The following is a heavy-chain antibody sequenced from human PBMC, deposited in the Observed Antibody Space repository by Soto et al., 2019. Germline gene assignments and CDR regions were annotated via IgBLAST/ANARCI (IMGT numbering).Heavy chain of an antibody. CDR3: ARINGYTIYFDY. CDR2: RFHSGST. V-gene: IGHV4-4*02. J-gene: IGHJ4*02. Sequence: SETLSLTCTVSGASISTSNWWTWVRQPPGKGLEWIGERFHSGSTTYNPSLKSRVTISLDKSSNQFSLKLNSVTAADTAVYYCARINGYTIYFDYWGQGAQVTVSS. CDR1: GASISTSNW. D-gene: IGHD5-18*01.